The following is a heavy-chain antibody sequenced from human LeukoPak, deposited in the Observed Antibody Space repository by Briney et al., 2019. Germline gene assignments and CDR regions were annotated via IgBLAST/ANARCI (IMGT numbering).Heavy chain of an antibody. J-gene: IGHJ4*02. CDR1: GLTFSSYV. V-gene: IGHV3-23*01. D-gene: IGHD1-7*01. Sequence: GGSLRLSCAASGLTFSSYVMSWVRQAPGKGLEWVSAISGSGGSAYYADSVKGRFTISRDNSKNTLYLQMNSLRAEDTAVYYCAKSGYNWNYWFDYWGQGTLLTVSS. CDR3: AKSGYNWNYWFDY. CDR2: ISGSGGSA.